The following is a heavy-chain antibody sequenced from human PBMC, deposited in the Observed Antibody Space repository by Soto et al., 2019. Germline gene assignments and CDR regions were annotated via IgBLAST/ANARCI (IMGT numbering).Heavy chain of an antibody. D-gene: IGHD2-2*01. Sequence: QVQLVASGGSVVQPGGSLRLSCAASGFPFSRYGMHWVRQTPGKGLEWVAVIWCDGSNKFYADSVWGRFTISRDNSKNTLYLQMNSLRAEEAAVYFCARDVEYQGFYYFDNWGLGTLVTVSS. CDR2: IWCDGSNK. CDR3: ARDVEYQGFYYFDN. CDR1: GFPFSRYG. V-gene: IGHV3-33*01. J-gene: IGHJ4*02.